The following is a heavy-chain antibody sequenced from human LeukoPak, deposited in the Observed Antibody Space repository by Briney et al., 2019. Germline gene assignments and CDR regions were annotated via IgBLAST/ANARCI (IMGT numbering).Heavy chain of an antibody. J-gene: IGHJ4*02. V-gene: IGHV5-10-1*01. CDR3: ARDPLVSVLSGDY. D-gene: IGHD6-6*01. CDR2: IDPSDSYT. CDR1: GYSFTSYR. Sequence: PRESLKNSCKGSGYSFTSYRISWVGQMPGKSLEWMGRIDPSDSYTNYSPSFQGHVTISADKSISTAYLQWSSLKASDTAMYYCARDPLVSVLSGDYWGQGTLVTVSS.